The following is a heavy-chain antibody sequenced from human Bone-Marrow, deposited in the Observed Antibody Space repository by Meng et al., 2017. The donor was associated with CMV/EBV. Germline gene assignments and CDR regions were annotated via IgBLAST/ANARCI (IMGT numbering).Heavy chain of an antibody. D-gene: IGHD3-3*01. Sequence: GESLKISCAASGFTFSDYYVSWIRQAPGKGLEWVSYISSSGSTIYYADSVKGRFTISRDNAKNSLYLQMNSLRAEDTAVYYCARVRLRFLEWLSPDYYYGMDVWGQGTTVTVSS. J-gene: IGHJ6*02. CDR3: ARVRLRFLEWLSPDYYYGMDV. V-gene: IGHV3-11*01. CDR1: GFTFSDYY. CDR2: ISSSGSTI.